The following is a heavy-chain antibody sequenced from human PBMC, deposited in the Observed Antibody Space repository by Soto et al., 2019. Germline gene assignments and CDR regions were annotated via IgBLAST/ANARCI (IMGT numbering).Heavy chain of an antibody. D-gene: IGHD3-3*01. CDR2: ISGSGGTT. CDR3: AKDSWAIFGVPAGEYYAMDV. V-gene: IGHV3-23*01. CDR1: GFTFENYA. Sequence: GESLRLSCVASGFTFENYAMSWVRQAPGKGLEWVSAISGSGGTTYYSDSVKGRFTITRDNSKNTVYLQMNDLRVEDAAEYFCAKDSWAIFGVPAGEYYAMDVWGQGTKVTVSS. J-gene: IGHJ6*02.